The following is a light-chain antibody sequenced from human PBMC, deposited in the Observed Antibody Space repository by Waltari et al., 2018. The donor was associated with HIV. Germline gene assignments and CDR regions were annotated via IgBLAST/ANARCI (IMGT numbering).Light chain of an antibody. V-gene: IGKV3-20*01. Sequence: EILMTQSPATLSVSPGEEVTLSCRASQSISSNLAWYQQKPGQAPRLLIYGASSRAAGIPDRFSGSGSGTNFTLTIGRLEPEDIAVYYCHQHASSWTFGQGTKVEIK. CDR1: QSISSN. J-gene: IGKJ1*01. CDR3: HQHASSWT. CDR2: GAS.